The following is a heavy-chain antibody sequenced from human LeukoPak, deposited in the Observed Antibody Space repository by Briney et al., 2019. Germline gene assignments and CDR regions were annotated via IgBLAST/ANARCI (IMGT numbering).Heavy chain of an antibody. J-gene: IGHJ4*02. CDR2: INPSGGST. CDR3: ARGWSGYFDY. Sequence: GASVKVSCQASGYTFTSYYMHWVRQAPGQGLEWMGIINPSGGSTSYAQKFQGRVTMTSDMSTSTVYMELSSLRSEDTAVYYCARGWSGYFDYWGQGTLVTVSS. D-gene: IGHD3-3*01. CDR1: GYTFTSYY. V-gene: IGHV1-46*01.